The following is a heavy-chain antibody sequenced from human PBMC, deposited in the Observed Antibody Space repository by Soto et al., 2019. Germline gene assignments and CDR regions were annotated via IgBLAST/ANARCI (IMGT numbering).Heavy chain of an antibody. CDR2: INWNGGST. D-gene: IGHD6-13*01. CDR3: ARRSYSSRFYPSGMDV. Sequence: WSLRLSCAASGFTFDDYGMSWVRQAPGKGLEWVSGINWNGGSTGYADSVKGRFTISRDNAKNSLYLQMNSLRAEDTALYYCARRSYSSRFYPSGMDVWGQGTMVTVSS. V-gene: IGHV3-20*04. CDR1: GFTFDDYG. J-gene: IGHJ6*01.